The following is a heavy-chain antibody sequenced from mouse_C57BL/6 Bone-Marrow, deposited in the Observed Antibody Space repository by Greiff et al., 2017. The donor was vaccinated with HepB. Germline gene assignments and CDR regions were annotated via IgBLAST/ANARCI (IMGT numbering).Heavy chain of an antibody. J-gene: IGHJ2*01. V-gene: IGHV5-9-1*02. CDR3: TRGEDYYYGSSSYYFDY. CDR1: GFTFSSYA. D-gene: IGHD1-1*01. CDR2: ISSGGDYI. Sequence: EVKLVESGEGLVKPGGSLKLSCAASGFTFSSYAMSWVRQTPEKRLEWVAYISSGGDYIYYADTVKGRFTISRDNARNTLYLQMSSLKSEDTAMYYCTRGEDYYYGSSSYYFDYWGQGTTLTVSS.